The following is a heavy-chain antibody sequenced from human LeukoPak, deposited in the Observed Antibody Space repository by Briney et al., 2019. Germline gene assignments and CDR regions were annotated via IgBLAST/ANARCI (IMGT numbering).Heavy chain of an antibody. J-gene: IGHJ6*03. CDR1: GFTFSSYW. V-gene: IGHV3-7*01. CDR3: ARENDYGDYNGYDYYYMDV. D-gene: IGHD4-17*01. CDR2: IKQDGSEK. Sequence: GGSLRLSCAASGFTFSSYWMSWVRQAPGKGLEWVANIKQDGSEKYYVDSVKGRFTISRDNAKNSLYLQMNSLRAEDTAVYYCARENDYGDYNGYDYYYMDVGGKGTTVTVSS.